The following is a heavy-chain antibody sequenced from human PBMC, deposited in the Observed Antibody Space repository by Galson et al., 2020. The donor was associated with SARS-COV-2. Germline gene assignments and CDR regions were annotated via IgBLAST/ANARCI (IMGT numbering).Heavy chain of an antibody. Sequence: NSGGSLRLSCAASGFPFSTYSMNWVRLAPGKGLEWVSSISTSSSYTYYVDSVKGRFSISRDNPRNSLYLQMNSLRAEDTAVYYCARDEGIRGYNYDRLYYGMDVWGQGTTVTVSS. V-gene: IGHV3-21*01. CDR2: ISTSSSYT. J-gene: IGHJ6*02. D-gene: IGHD5-18*01. CDR3: ARDEGIRGYNYDRLYYGMDV. CDR1: GFPFSTYS.